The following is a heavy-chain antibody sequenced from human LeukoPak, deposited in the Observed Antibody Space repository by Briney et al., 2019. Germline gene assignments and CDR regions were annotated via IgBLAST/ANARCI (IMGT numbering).Heavy chain of an antibody. D-gene: IGHD2-2*01. CDR3: TTDSVVPAAMVDY. CDR1: GFTFSNAW. J-gene: IGHJ4*02. Sequence: GGSLRLSCAASGFTFSNAWMSWVRQAPGKGLEWVGRIKSKTDGGTTDYAAPVKGRFTISRDDSKNTLYLQMNSLKTEDTAVYYCTTDSVVPAAMVDYWGPGTLVTVSS. CDR2: IKSKTDGGTT. V-gene: IGHV3-15*01.